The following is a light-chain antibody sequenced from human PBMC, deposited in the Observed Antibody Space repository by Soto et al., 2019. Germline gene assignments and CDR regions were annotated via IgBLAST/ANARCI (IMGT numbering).Light chain of an antibody. CDR1: SSDVGGYNY. J-gene: IGLJ3*02. V-gene: IGLV2-14*01. CDR3: TSFTSSSTCV. Sequence: QSVLTQPASVSGSPGQSITISCTGTSSDVGGYNYVSWYQQHPGKAPKLMIYDVTNRPSGVSNRFSGSKSGITASLTISGLQAEDEADYYFTSFTSSSTCVFGGGTKVTVL. CDR2: DVT.